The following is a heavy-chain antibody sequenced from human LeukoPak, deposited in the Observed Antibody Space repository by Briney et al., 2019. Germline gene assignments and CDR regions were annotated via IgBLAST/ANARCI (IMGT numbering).Heavy chain of an antibody. CDR3: ARDSFPHERLAYDSSGSSFDY. V-gene: IGHV3-30*02. J-gene: IGHJ4*02. CDR1: GFTFSSYG. D-gene: IGHD3-22*01. Sequence: GGSLRLSCAASGFTFSSYGMHWVRQAPGKGLEWVAFIRYDGSNKYYADSVKGRFTISRDNSKNTLYLQMNSLRAEDTAVYYCARDSFPHERLAYDSSGSSFDYWGQGTLVTVTS. CDR2: IRYDGSNK.